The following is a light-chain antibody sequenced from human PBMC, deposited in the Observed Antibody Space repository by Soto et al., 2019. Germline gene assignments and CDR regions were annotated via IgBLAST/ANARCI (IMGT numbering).Light chain of an antibody. V-gene: IGKV3-20*01. J-gene: IGKJ4*01. CDR3: QQYASSPLLT. Sequence: EIVLTQSPGTLSLSPGETATLSCRASQTIGRNYLAWYQQKPGQAPRLLIFGTSTRATGIPDRFSGSGSGADFTLSISRLVPEDFAVYYCQQYASSPLLTFCGGTKVEIK. CDR2: GTS. CDR1: QTIGRNY.